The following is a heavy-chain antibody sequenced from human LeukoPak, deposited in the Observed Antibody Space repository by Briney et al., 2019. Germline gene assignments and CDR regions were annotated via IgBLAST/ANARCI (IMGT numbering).Heavy chain of an antibody. V-gene: IGHV4-59*08. CDR1: GGSISGYY. D-gene: IGHD3-16*01. CDR2: IHYSGIT. J-gene: IGHJ4*02. CDR3: ARLRDLYNVFEY. Sequence: SETLSLTCTVSGGSISGYYWGWVRQPPGKGLECFGTIHYSGITNYNPSLKSRVTMSVDTSKNQFSLRLTSVTAADTAVYYCARLRDLYNVFEYWGQGALVTVSS.